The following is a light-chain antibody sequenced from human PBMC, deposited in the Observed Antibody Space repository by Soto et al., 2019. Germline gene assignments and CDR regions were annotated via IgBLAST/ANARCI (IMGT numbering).Light chain of an antibody. CDR3: AAWDDSLSGFYV. CDR1: SSNIGSNY. V-gene: IGLV1-47*02. CDR2: SNN. J-gene: IGLJ1*01. Sequence: QSVLTQPPSASGTPGQRGTISCSGSSSNIGSNYVYWYQQLPGTAPKLLIYSNNQRPSGVPDRFSGSKSGTSASLAISGLRSEDEADYYCAAWDDSLSGFYVLGTGTRSPS.